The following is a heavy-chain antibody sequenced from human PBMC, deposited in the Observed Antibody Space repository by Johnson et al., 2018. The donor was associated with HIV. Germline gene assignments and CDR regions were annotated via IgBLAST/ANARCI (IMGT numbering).Heavy chain of an antibody. Sequence: VQLVESGGGLVKPGGSLRLSCAASGFTFSNAWMSWVRQAPGKGLEWVGRIKSKTDGRTTDYAAPVKGRFTISRDDSKNTRYLQMNSLKTEDTAVYYCTTDRGNGDYDAFDIWGQGTMFTVSS. CDR1: GFTFSNAW. J-gene: IGHJ3*02. CDR3: TTDRGNGDYDAFDI. D-gene: IGHD4-17*01. CDR2: IKSKTDGRTT. V-gene: IGHV3-15*01.